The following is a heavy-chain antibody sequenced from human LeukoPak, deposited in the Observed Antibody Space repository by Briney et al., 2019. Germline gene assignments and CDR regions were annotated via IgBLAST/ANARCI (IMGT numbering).Heavy chain of an antibody. CDR2: MNPNSGDT. CDR3: ARMLCSGGKCYSDY. V-gene: IGHV1-2*02. CDR1: GYTFSGYF. D-gene: IGHD2-15*01. Sequence: GASVKVSCKASGYTFSGYFMNWARQAPGQGLEWMGWMNPNSGDTNYAERFPGRVTMTRDTSISTAYMELSSLRYDDTAVYYCARMLCSGGKCYSDYWGQGTLVTVSS. J-gene: IGHJ4*02.